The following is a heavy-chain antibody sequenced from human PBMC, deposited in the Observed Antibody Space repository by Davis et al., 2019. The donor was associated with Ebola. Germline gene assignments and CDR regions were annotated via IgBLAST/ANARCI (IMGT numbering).Heavy chain of an antibody. CDR2: TSHDGTDK. V-gene: IGHV3-30*04. J-gene: IGHJ4*02. CDR3: ARAGQVVGDF. Sequence: GGSLRLSCAASGFTFNNYPMHWVRQAPAKGLEWVAVTSHDGTDKYYADSVKGRFSISRDNSKNTLHLQMNSLRADDTAVYYCARAGQVVGDFWGQGTLVTVSS. CDR1: GFTFNNYP. D-gene: IGHD1-26*01.